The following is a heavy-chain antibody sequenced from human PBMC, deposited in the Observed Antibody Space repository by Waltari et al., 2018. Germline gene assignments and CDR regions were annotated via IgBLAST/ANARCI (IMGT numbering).Heavy chain of an antibody. V-gene: IGHV3-30*02. CDR3: ATYSASRGFNY. D-gene: IGHD6-13*01. CDR1: GFTFSTSG. CDR2: IRSDGSNI. J-gene: IGHJ4*02. Sequence: QVQLVASGGGVVQPGASLSLPCSASGFTFSTSGLHRVRQAPGKGLEWVAYIRSDGSNINYADSVKGRFTISRDNSKNTLYLQMNSLRAEDTAVYYCATYSASRGFNYWGQGTLVTVSS.